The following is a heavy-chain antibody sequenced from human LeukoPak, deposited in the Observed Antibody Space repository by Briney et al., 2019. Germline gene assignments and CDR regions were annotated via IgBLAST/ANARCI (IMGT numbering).Heavy chain of an antibody. V-gene: IGHV4-31*03. CDR1: GGSISSGGYY. J-gene: IGHJ5*02. Sequence: SETLSLTCTVSGGSISSGGYYWSWIRQHPGKGLEWIGYIYYSGSTYYNPSLKSRVTISVDTSKNQFSLKLSSVTAADTAVYYCARVRYSRGAFDPWGQGTLVTVSS. CDR3: ARVRYSRGAFDP. CDR2: IYYSGST. D-gene: IGHD6-13*01.